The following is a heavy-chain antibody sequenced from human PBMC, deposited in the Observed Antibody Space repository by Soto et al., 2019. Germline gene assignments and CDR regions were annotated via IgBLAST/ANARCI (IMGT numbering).Heavy chain of an antibody. D-gene: IGHD2-2*01. CDR1: GYTFTSYY. J-gene: IGHJ6*02. V-gene: IGHV1-46*01. Sequence: AKVKVYCKSSGYTFTSYYMHWVRQAPGQGLEWMGIINPSGGSTSYAQKFQGRVTMTRDTSTSTVYMELSSLRSEDTAVYYCASSPVVVLSAMTGSLGVMDAWGQGSTVTVSS. CDR3: ASSPVVVLSAMTGSLGVMDA. CDR2: INPSGGST.